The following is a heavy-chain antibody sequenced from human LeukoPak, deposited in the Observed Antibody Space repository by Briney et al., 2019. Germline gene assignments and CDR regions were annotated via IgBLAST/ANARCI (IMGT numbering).Heavy chain of an antibody. Sequence: ASVKVSCKASGYTFTSYDINWVRQATGQGLEWMGRMNPNSGNTGYAQKFQGRVTMTRNTSISTAYMELSSLRSEDTAVYYCARGYGDDNWFDPWGQGTLVTVSS. CDR1: GYTFTSYD. J-gene: IGHJ5*02. CDR2: MNPNSGNT. CDR3: ARGYGDDNWFDP. V-gene: IGHV1-8*01. D-gene: IGHD4-17*01.